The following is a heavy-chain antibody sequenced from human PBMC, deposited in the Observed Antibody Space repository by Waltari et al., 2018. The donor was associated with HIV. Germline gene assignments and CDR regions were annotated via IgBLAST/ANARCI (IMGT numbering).Heavy chain of an antibody. CDR3: ARRHSSEGILDY. CDR2: INGEGGRL. Sequence: EVQLVESGGGLVQPGGSLRLSCVASGFTFSNYWMHWVRQGPGKGLVWVSRINGEGGRLLYADSGKGRFTISGDNARNTLYLQMNRLRAEDTAVYYCARRHSSEGILDYWGQGTLVTVSS. CDR1: GFTFSNYW. J-gene: IGHJ4*02. D-gene: IGHD6-19*01. V-gene: IGHV3-74*01.